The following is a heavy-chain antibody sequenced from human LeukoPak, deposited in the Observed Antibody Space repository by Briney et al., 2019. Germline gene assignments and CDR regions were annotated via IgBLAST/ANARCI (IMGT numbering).Heavy chain of an antibody. CDR3: ARDQVDYGDYWYFDL. Sequence: GGSLRLSCAASGFSFSNYEMNWVRQAPGKGLEWVSYISSSGSTIYYPDSVKGRFTISRDNAKNSLYLQMNRLRAEDTAVYYCARDQVDYGDYWYFDLWGRGTLVTVSS. D-gene: IGHD4-17*01. V-gene: IGHV3-48*03. CDR2: ISSSGSTI. CDR1: GFSFSNYE. J-gene: IGHJ2*01.